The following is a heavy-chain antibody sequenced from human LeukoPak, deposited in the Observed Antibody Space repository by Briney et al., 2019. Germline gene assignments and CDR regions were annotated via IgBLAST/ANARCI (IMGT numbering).Heavy chain of an antibody. D-gene: IGHD3-22*01. J-gene: IGHJ4*02. CDR2: ISWNSGSI. V-gene: IGHV3-9*01. CDR3: AKSVRDGSGYRFDY. Sequence: GGSLRLSCAASGFTFDDYAMHWVRQAPGKGLEWVSGISWNSGSIGYADSVKGRFTISRDNAKNSLYLQMNSLRAEDTALYYCAKSVRDGSGYRFDYWGQGTLVTVSS. CDR1: GFTFDDYA.